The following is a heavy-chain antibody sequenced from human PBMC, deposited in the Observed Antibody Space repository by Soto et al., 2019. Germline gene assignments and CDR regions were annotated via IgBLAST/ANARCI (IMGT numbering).Heavy chain of an antibody. CDR1: GCTFTNYA. J-gene: IGHJ4*01. CDR3: ANQPASIRTFDY. D-gene: IGHD2-2*01. V-gene: IGHV3-23*01. CDR2: ITGGGGGRT. Sequence: GGSLRLSCAASGCTFTNYARNWVLQAPGKGLEWVSTITGGGGGRTNYADSVKGRFTISRDNSKNTLYLQMNSLRAEDTAVYYCANQPASIRTFDYWGHGALVTVSS.